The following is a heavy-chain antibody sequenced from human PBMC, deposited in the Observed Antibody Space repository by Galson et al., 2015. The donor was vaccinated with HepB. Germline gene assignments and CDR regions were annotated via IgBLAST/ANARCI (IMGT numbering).Heavy chain of an antibody. CDR2: IYSGGST. Sequence: SLRLSCAASGFTVSSNYMSWVRQAPGKGLEWVSVIYSGGSTYYADSVKGRFTISRDNSKNTLYLQMNSLRAEDTAVYYCASSPGGDSSGYYPAEYFQHWGQGTLVTVSS. D-gene: IGHD3-22*01. CDR1: GFTVSSNY. CDR3: ASSPGGDSSGYYPAEYFQH. V-gene: IGHV3-66*01. J-gene: IGHJ1*01.